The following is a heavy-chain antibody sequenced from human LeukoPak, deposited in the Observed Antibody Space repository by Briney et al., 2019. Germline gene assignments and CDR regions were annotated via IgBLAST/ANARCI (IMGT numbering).Heavy chain of an antibody. CDR2: INSDGGST. CDR1: GFTFSYYW. J-gene: IGHJ3*02. D-gene: IGHD1-26*01. Sequence: GGSLRLSCASSGFTFSYYWMHWVRQAPGKGLVWVSRINSDGGSTTYVDSVRGRFTISRDNAKNTLYLQMNSVRVGDTAVYFCARDLNSGSYSSDAFDIWGQGTMVTVSS. V-gene: IGHV3-74*01. CDR3: ARDLNSGSYSSDAFDI.